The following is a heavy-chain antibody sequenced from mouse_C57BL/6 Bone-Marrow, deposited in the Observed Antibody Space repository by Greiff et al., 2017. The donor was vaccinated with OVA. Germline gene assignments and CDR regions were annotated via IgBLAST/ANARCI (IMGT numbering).Heavy chain of an antibody. V-gene: IGHV1-82*01. J-gene: IGHJ1*03. CDR2: IYPGDGDT. CDR1: GYAFSSSW. Sequence: VQLQQSGPELVKPGASVKISCKASGYAFSSSWMNWVKQRPGKGLEWLGRIYPGDGDTNYNGKFKGKATLTADKSSSTAYMQRSSLTSEDSAVYFCASGLYYEVWGTGTTVTVSS. CDR3: ASGLYYEV.